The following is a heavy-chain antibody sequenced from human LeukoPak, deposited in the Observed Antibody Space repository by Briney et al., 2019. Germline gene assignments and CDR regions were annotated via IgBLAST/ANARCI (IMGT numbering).Heavy chain of an antibody. CDR2: IYYSGST. CDR3: ARRGRLLGKFDY. J-gene: IGHJ4*02. CDR1: SGSISTSNYY. Sequence: KTSETLSLTCTVSSGSISTSNYYWGWIRQPPGKGLEWIGYIYYSGSTNYNPSLKSRVTISVDTSTNQFSLKLSSVTAADTAVYFCARRGRLLGKFDYWGQGTLVTVSS. D-gene: IGHD3-22*01. V-gene: IGHV4-61*05.